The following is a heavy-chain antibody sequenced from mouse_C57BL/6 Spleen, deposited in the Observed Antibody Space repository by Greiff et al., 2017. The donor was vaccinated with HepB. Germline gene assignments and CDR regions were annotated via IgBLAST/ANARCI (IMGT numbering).Heavy chain of an antibody. CDR1: GYTFTSYG. V-gene: IGHV1-81*01. J-gene: IGHJ2*01. Sequence: QVQLKQSGAELARPGASVKLSCKASGYTFTSYGISWVKQRTGQGLEWIGEIYPRSGNTYYNEKFKGKATLTADKSSSTAYMELRSLTSEDSAVYFCARHYYGSSSPLDYWGQGTTLTVSS. D-gene: IGHD1-1*01. CDR3: ARHYYGSSSPLDY. CDR2: IYPRSGNT.